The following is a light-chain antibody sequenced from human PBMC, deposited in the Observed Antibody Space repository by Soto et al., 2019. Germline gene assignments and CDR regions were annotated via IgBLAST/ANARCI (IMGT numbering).Light chain of an antibody. CDR3: SSYTNSNTLWV. CDR2: ANN. CDR1: ISNIGSHS. V-gene: IGLV1-44*01. J-gene: IGLJ3*02. Sequence: QSVLIQPPSASGAPGQKVTISCSGSISNIGSHSVNWYQQLPGAAPKVVVFANNERASGVPDRISGSKSGASASLAISGLQSEDEADYYCSSYTNSNTLWVFGGGTKVTVL.